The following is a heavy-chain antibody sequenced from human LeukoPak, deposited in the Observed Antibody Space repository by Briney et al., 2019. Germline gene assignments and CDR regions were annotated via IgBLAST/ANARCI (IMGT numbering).Heavy chain of an antibody. D-gene: IGHD3-9*01. J-gene: IGHJ4*02. V-gene: IGHV5-51*01. CDR2: IYPGDSDT. CDR3: ARLGYDILTGYYNSDYFDY. Sequence: GESLKISCKGSGYSFTSYWIGWVRQMPGKGLEWVGIIYPGDSDTRYSPSFQGQVTISADKSISTAYLQWSSLKASDTAMYYCARLGYDILTGYYNSDYFDYWGQGTLVTVSS. CDR1: GYSFTSYW.